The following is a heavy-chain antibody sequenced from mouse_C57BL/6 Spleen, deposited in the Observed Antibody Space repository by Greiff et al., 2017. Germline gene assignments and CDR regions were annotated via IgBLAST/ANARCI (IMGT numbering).Heavy chain of an antibody. J-gene: IGHJ2*01. CDR3: ARHYGSSPYFDY. V-gene: IGHV1-52*01. CDR1: GYTFTSYW. Sequence: QVQLQQPGAELVRPGSSVKLSCKASGYTFTSYWMHWVKQRPIQGLEWIGNIDPSDSETHYNQKFKDKATLTVDKSSSTAYMQLSRLTSEASAVYYCARHYGSSPYFDYWGQGTTLTVSS. D-gene: IGHD1-1*01. CDR2: IDPSDSET.